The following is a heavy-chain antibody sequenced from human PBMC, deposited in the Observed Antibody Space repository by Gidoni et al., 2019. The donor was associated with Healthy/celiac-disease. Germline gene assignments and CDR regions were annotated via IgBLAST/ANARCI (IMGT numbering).Heavy chain of an antibody. J-gene: IGHJ3*02. CDR3: ARDRGAVAVGGAFDI. CDR2: IYSGGST. Sequence: ELQLVESGGGLVQPGGSLRLSCAASGITVSSNYMSWVRQAPGKGLDGVSVIYSGGSTYYADSVKGRFTISRDNSKNTLYLQMNSLRAEDTAVYYCARDRGAVAVGGAFDIWGQGTMVTVSS. D-gene: IGHD6-19*01. CDR1: GITVSSNY. V-gene: IGHV3-66*01.